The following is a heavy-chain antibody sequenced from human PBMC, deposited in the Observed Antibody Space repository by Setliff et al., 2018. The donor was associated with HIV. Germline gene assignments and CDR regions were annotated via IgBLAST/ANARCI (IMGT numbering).Heavy chain of an antibody. V-gene: IGHV3-48*01. J-gene: IGHJ5*02. Sequence: GGSLRLSCAASGFTFSRYGMHWVRQAPGKGLEWISYITSTGSTIFYADSVKGRFTISRDNDKNSVHLQMTSLRAEDTAVYYCASYGSGSYINWFGPWGQGTLVTVSS. D-gene: IGHD3-10*01. CDR3: ASYGSGSYINWFGP. CDR2: ITSTGSTI. CDR1: GFTFSRYG.